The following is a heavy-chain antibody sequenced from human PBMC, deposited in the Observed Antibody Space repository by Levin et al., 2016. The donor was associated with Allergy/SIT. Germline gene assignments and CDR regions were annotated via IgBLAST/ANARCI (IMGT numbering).Heavy chain of an antibody. CDR1: GFTFNMYW. J-gene: IGHJ4*02. D-gene: IGHD4-17*01. Sequence: GGSLRLSCEASGFTFNMYWMSWVRQAPGKGLEWVANIKPDGSQSLYVDSVKGRFTISRDNAKNSLHLQMNDLRGEDTAVYYCARAGTRVTTWDYWGQGILVIVSS. CDR2: IKPDGSQS. CDR3: ARAGTRVTTWDY. V-gene: IGHV3-7*01.